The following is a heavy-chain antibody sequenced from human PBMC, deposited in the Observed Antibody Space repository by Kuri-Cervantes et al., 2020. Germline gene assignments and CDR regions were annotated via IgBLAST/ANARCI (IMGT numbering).Heavy chain of an antibody. CDR1: GFTFSTYV. CDR3: VRGCTNDACYPGGFDP. Sequence: GESLKISCAASGFTFSTYVMNWVRQAPGRGLEWVSRISTDGSSTSYADSVKGRFTMSRDNAKNTLYLQMNSLRAEDTAVYYCVRGCTNDACYPGGFDPWGQGTLVTVSS. D-gene: IGHD2-8*01. V-gene: IGHV3-74*01. J-gene: IGHJ5*02. CDR2: ISTDGSST.